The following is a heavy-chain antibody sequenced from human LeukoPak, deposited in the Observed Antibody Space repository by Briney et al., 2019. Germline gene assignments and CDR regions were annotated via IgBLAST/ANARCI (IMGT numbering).Heavy chain of an antibody. Sequence: TSETLSLTCTVAAGSISRYYWSWIRQPPGKGLEWIGYLSYSGNSNYNPSLKSRVTISGDTSMTQFSLKLTSVTAADTAVYYCARGAYGGYSRLGDWFDPWGQGTLITVSS. CDR1: AGSISRYY. CDR2: LSYSGNS. V-gene: IGHV4-59*01. J-gene: IGHJ5*02. D-gene: IGHD5-12*01. CDR3: ARGAYGGYSRLGDWFDP.